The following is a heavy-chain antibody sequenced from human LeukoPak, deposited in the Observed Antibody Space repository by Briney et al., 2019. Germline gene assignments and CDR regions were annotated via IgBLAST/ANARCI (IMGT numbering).Heavy chain of an antibody. CDR1: GGSFSGYY. D-gene: IGHD3-22*01. V-gene: IGHV4-34*01. Sequence: SSETLSLTCAVYGGSFSGYYWSWIRQPPGKGLEWIGEINHSGSTNYNPSLKSRVTISVDTSKNQFSLKLSSVTAADTAVYYCARVSYYYDSSGPYEDYWGQGTLVTVSS. CDR2: INHSGST. J-gene: IGHJ4*02. CDR3: ARVSYYYDSSGPYEDY.